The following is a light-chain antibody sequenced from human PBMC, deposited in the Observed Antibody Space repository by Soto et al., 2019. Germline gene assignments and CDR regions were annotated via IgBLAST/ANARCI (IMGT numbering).Light chain of an antibody. V-gene: IGKV3-20*01. Sequence: EIVMTQSPATLSVSPGERATLSCRASQTVSIYLAWYQQKPGQAPRLLIYDASNRATGIPARFSGSGSGTDFTLTISRLEPEDFAVYYCQQYGSSPKTFGQGTKVDIK. J-gene: IGKJ1*01. CDR3: QQYGSSPKT. CDR2: DAS. CDR1: QTVSIY.